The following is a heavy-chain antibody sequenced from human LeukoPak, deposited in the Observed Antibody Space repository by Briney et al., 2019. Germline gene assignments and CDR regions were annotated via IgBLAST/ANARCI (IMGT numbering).Heavy chain of an antibody. D-gene: IGHD5-24*01. CDR3: ARGAGYNYPYYFDY. CDR2: TSDRGDYT. J-gene: IGHJ4*02. CDR1: GGSFSGYY. V-gene: IGHV3-23*01. Sequence: ETLSLTCAVYGGSFSGYYWSWVRQAPGKGLEWVSGTSDRGDYTYYADSVKGRFTISRDSSKNTLFLQMNSLRAEDTAVYYCARGAGYNYPYYFDYWGQGTLVTVSS.